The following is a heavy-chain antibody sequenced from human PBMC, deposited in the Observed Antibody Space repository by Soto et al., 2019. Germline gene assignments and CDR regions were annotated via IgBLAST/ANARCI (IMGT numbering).Heavy chain of an antibody. Sequence: GGSLRLSCAASGFTFSSYAMSWVRQGPGKGLEWVSSISGSGGDIYYADSVKGRFTVSRDNSRNRLFLQMNSLRAEDTAVYYCAKEKDTSGWYIDSWGQGTQVTVSS. D-gene: IGHD6-19*01. CDR2: ISGSGGDI. CDR3: AKEKDTSGWYIDS. V-gene: IGHV3-23*01. J-gene: IGHJ4*02. CDR1: GFTFSSYA.